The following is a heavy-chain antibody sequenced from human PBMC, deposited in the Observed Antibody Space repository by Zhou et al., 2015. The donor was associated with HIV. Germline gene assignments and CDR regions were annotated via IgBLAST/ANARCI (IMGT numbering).Heavy chain of an antibody. J-gene: IGHJ4*02. V-gene: IGHV1-46*01. CDR1: GYTFTTYS. D-gene: IGHD3-22*01. CDR2: INTSGGNP. Sequence: QVQLVQSGTAVKKPGASVKVSCKASGYTFTTYSLHWVRQAPGQGIEWMGIINTSGGNPNYAQKFQGRVTMTRDTSTSTVYMELRTLRSDDAAIYYCATDDIGGYHSFNYWGQGTLVSVSS. CDR3: ATDDIGGYHSFNY.